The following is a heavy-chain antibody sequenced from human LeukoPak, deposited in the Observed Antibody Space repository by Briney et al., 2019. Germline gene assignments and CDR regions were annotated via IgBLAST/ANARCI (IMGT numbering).Heavy chain of an antibody. CDR2: ISYDGSNK. V-gene: IGHV3-30*04. D-gene: IGHD2-2*01. CDR3: ARDRSLHPAADAFDI. CDR1: RFTFSIYA. Sequence: GRSLRLSCAASRFTFSIYAMHGVRQAPGKGLAGVAVISYDGSNKYYADSVKGRFTISRDSSNNTLYLQMKRLRAEDTAVYYCARDRSLHPAADAFDIWGQGTMVTVSS. J-gene: IGHJ3*02.